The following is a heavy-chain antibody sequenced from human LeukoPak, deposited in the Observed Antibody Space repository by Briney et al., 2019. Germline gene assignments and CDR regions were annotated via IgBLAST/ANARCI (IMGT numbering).Heavy chain of an antibody. CDR3: AIHQLLPTEYFHY. J-gene: IGHJ1*01. Sequence: GGSLRLSCTASGFSFSFYGIHWVRQAPGKGLAWVAFIRYDSRIIHYADSVKGRFTISRDNSKNTVFLQMSSLRAEDMAVYYCAIHQLLPTEYFHYWGQGTLVTVSS. CDR1: GFSFSFYG. V-gene: IGHV3-30*02. CDR2: IRYDSRII. D-gene: IGHD2/OR15-2a*01.